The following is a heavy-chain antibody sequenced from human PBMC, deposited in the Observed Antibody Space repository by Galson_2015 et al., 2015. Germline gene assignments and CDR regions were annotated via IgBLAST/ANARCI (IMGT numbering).Heavy chain of an antibody. CDR2: INHDGSVT. Sequence: ALRLSCAASEDTLSTYWLHWGRHVPGEGLECVSRINHDGSVTVYADSVKGRLTVPRDFAKNTLYLQMNSLSADDTAVYYCARGGTRSWHPFDIWGQGTMVTVSS. D-gene: IGHD3-16*01. CDR3: ARGGTRSWHPFDI. V-gene: IGHV3-74*01. CDR1: EDTLSTYW. J-gene: IGHJ3*02.